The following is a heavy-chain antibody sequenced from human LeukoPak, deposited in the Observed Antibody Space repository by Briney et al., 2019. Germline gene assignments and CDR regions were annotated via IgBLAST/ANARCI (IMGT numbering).Heavy chain of an antibody. CDR3: ARERTPIRAFDI. CDR1: GGSISSSSYY. D-gene: IGHD2-21*02. J-gene: IGHJ3*02. Sequence: SETLSLTCTVSGGSISSSSYYWGWIRQPPGKGLEWIGSIYYSGSTYYNPSLKSRVTISVDTSKNQFSLKLSSVTAADTAVYYCARERTPIRAFDIWGQGTMVTVSS. CDR2: IYYSGST. V-gene: IGHV4-39*07.